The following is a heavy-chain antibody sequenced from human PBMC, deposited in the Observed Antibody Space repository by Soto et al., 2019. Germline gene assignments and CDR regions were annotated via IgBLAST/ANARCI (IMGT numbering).Heavy chain of an antibody. J-gene: IGHJ5*02. Sequence: PXVSLTLSCAASGFTFSSYGMHGVRQAPGKGLEWVAVISYDGSNKYYADSVKGRFTISRDNSKNTLYLQMNSLRAEDTAVYYCAKDSWTDGLRNWFDPCGQRTLVTVSS. CDR3: AKDSWTDGLRNWFDP. CDR2: ISYDGSNK. CDR1: GFTFSSYG. V-gene: IGHV3-30*18. D-gene: IGHD1-1*01.